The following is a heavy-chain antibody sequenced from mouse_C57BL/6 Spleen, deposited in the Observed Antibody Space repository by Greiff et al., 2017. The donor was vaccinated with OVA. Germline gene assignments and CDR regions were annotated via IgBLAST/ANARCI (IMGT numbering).Heavy chain of an antibody. CDR2: INPNNGCT. CDR3: ARRGSRTMYYCDY. V-gene: IGHV1-18*01. D-gene: IGHD1-1*01. CDR1: GYTFTDYN. Sequence: EVQLQQSGPELVKPGASVKIPCKASGYTFTDYNMVCVKQSHGKSLEWIGAINPNNGCTIYNQKIKGKATLTVYKSSSTAYMELRSLTSEDTAIYYCARRGSRTMYYCDYWGQGTTLTVSS. J-gene: IGHJ2*01.